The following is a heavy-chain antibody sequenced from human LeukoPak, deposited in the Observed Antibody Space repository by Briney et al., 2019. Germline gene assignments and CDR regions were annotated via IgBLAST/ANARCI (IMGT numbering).Heavy chain of an antibody. Sequence: SETLSLTCTVSGGSISSSSYYWGWIRQPPGKGLEWIGSIYYSGSTYYNPSLKSRVTISVDTSKNQFSLKLSSVTAADTAVYYCAREGCYGSGSYQDYWGQGTLVTVSS. J-gene: IGHJ4*02. D-gene: IGHD3-10*01. V-gene: IGHV4-39*07. CDR2: IYYSGST. CDR1: GGSISSSSYY. CDR3: AREGCYGSGSYQDY.